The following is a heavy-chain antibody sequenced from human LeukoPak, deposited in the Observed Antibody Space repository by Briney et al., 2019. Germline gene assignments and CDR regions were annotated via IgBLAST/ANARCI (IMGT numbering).Heavy chain of an antibody. Sequence: SETLSLTCAVYGGSFSGNFWTWIRQPPGKGLEWIGETNHSGSTNYNPSLKSRVTISVDTSKNHFYLKLSPVTAADTAVYYCARGPPLTYDGSGYYFFDYWGQGTLVTVSS. CDR1: GGSFSGNF. J-gene: IGHJ4*02. CDR3: ARGPPLTYDGSGYYFFDY. D-gene: IGHD3-22*01. CDR2: TNHSGST. V-gene: IGHV4-34*01.